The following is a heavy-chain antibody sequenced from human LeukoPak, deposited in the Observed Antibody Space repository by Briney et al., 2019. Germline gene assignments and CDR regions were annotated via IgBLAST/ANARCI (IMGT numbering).Heavy chain of an antibody. D-gene: IGHD6-13*01. CDR3: ARASGYSSRSTDY. CDR1: GGSISSYY. J-gene: IGHJ4*02. Sequence: PSETPSLTCTVSGGSISSYYWSWIRQPPGKGLEWIGYIYYSGSTNYNPSLKSRVTISVDTSKNQFSLKLSSVAAADTAVYYCARASGYSSRSTDYWGQGTLVTVSS. V-gene: IGHV4-59*01. CDR2: IYYSGST.